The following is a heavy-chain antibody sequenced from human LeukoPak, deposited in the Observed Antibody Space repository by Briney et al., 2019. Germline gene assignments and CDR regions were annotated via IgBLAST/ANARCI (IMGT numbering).Heavy chain of an antibody. Sequence: SETLSLTCTVSGGSISSYYWSWIRQPPGKGLEWIGYIYYSGSTNYNPSLKSRVTISVDTSKNQFSLKLSSVTAADTAVYYCARHWGSSSSGFDYWGQGTLVTVSS. CDR2: IYYSGST. V-gene: IGHV4-59*08. CDR3: ARHWGSSSSGFDY. CDR1: GGSISSYY. J-gene: IGHJ4*02. D-gene: IGHD6-6*01.